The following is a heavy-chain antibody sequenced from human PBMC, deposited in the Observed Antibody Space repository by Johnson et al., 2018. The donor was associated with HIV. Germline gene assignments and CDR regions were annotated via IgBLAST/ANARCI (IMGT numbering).Heavy chain of an antibody. Sequence: VQLVESGGGVVQPGRSLRLSCAASGFTFSSYWMSWVRQAPGKGLEWVANIKQDGSEKYYVDSVKGRFTISRDNAKNSLYLQRNSLRAGDTAVYYCARTGRRVVVRGGAFDIWGQGTMVTVSS. D-gene: IGHD3-22*01. CDR2: IKQDGSEK. J-gene: IGHJ3*02. CDR1: GFTFSSYW. V-gene: IGHV3-7*01. CDR3: ARTGRRVVVRGGAFDI.